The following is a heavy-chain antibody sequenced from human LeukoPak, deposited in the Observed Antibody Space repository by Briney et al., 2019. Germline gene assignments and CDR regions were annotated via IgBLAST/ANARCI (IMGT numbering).Heavy chain of an antibody. J-gene: IGHJ5*02. D-gene: IGHD3-10*01. V-gene: IGHV4-34*01. CDR3: ARHLPHYYGSGSYYPWFDP. CDR2: INHSGST. Sequence: SETLSLTCAVYGGSFSGYYWSWIRQPPGKGLEWIGEINHSGSTNYNPSLKSRVTISVDTSKNQFSLKLSSVTAADTAVYYCARHLPHYYGSGSYYPWFDPWGQGTLVTVSS. CDR1: GGSFSGYY.